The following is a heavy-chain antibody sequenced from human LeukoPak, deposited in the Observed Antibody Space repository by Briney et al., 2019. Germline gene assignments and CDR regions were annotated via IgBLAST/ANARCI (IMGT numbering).Heavy chain of an antibody. J-gene: IGHJ6*04. Sequence: ASVKVSCKASGYTFTNYGFSWVRQAPGQGLEWMGWISAYNGNTNYAQKLQGRVTMTTDTSTTSAYMELRSLRSDDTAVYYCARDGGYYYGMDVWGKGTTVIVSS. D-gene: IGHD3-3*01. CDR1: GYTFTNYG. CDR3: ARDGGYYYGMDV. CDR2: ISAYNGNT. V-gene: IGHV1-18*04.